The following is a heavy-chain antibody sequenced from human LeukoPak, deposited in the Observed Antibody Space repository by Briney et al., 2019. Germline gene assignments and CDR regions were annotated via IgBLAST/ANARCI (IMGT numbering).Heavy chain of an antibody. D-gene: IGHD4-17*01. Sequence: PGGSLRLSCAASGFTFSSYSMNWVRQAPGKGLEWVSSISSSSSYIYYADSVKGRFTISRDNAKNSLYLQMNSLRAEDTAVYYCARGGTTVIQPSYWGQETLVTVSS. V-gene: IGHV3-21*01. CDR1: GFTFSSYS. CDR3: ARGGTTVIQPSY. CDR2: ISSSSSYI. J-gene: IGHJ4*02.